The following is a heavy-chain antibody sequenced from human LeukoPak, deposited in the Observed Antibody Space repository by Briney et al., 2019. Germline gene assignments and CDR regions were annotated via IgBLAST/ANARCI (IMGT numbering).Heavy chain of an antibody. CDR3: ARSVRYYYDSSGYYYFDY. J-gene: IGHJ4*02. Sequence: SETLSLTCAVSGGSISSGGYSWSWIRQPPGKGLEWIGNIFYSGSTYYSPSLRSRVTISLDTSRNQFSLKLNSVTAADTAVYYCARSVRYYYDSSGYYYFDYWGQGTLVTVSS. V-gene: IGHV4-30-4*07. D-gene: IGHD3-22*01. CDR2: IFYSGST. CDR1: GGSISSGGYS.